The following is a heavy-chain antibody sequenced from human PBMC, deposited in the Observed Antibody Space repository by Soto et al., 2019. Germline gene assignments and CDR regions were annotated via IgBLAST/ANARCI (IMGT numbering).Heavy chain of an antibody. V-gene: IGHV1-2*04. CDR2: INPNSGGT. CDR3: ARVTMVRGEMGSDAFDI. CDR1: GYTFTGYY. J-gene: IGHJ3*02. Sequence: QVQLVQSGAEVKKPGASVKVSCKASGYTFTGYYMHWVRQAPGQGLEWMGWINPNSGGTNYAQKFQGWVTMTRDTPISTAYMELSRLRSDDTAVYYCARVTMVRGEMGSDAFDIWGQGTMVTVSS. D-gene: IGHD3-10*01.